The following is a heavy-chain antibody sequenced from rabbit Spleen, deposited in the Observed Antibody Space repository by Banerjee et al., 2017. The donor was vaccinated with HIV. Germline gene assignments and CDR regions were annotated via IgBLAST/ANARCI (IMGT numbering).Heavy chain of an antibody. CDR3: ARVSETSGWGEDL. J-gene: IGHJ6*01. CDR1: GFTISNYW. Sequence: QLKESGGRLVQPGGSLTLSCKGSGFTISNYWVNWVRQAPGKGLEWIGFIYATIDTTYYANWVNGRFTISSDNAQNTVDLQMNSLTAADTATYFCARVSETSGWGEDLWGPGTLVTVS. V-gene: IGHV1S7*01. D-gene: IGHD4-1*01. CDR2: IYATIDTT.